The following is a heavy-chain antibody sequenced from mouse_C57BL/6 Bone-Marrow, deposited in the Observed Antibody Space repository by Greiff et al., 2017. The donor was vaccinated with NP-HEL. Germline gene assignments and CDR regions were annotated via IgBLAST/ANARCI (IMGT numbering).Heavy chain of an antibody. CDR3: AIQGYDYDGGTLYYFDY. CDR2: INPGSGGT. D-gene: IGHD2-4*01. Sequence: VKLQESGAELVRPGTSVKVSCKASGYAFTNYLIEWVKQRPGQGLEWIGVINPGSGGTNYNEKFKGKATLTADKSSSTAYMQLSSLTSEDSAVYFCAIQGYDYDGGTLYYFDYWGQGTTLTVSS. V-gene: IGHV1-54*01. CDR1: GYAFTNYL. J-gene: IGHJ2*01.